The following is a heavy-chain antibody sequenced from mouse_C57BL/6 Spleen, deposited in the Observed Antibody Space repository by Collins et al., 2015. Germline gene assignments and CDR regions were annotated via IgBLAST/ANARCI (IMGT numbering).Heavy chain of an antibody. CDR2: IYPGSDNI. D-gene: IGHD6-5*01. V-gene: IGHV1-76*01. CDR3: ARGGPAYYNNPWFGY. CDR1: GYSFTDYY. J-gene: IGHJ3*01. Sequence: QVQLKQSGAELVRPGASVKLSCKASGYSFTDYYINWVKQRPGQGLEWIARIYPGSDNIHFNEKFKGKATLTAEKSSSTVHMQLSSLTSEDSAVYFCARGGPAYYNNPWFGYWGQGTLVTVSA.